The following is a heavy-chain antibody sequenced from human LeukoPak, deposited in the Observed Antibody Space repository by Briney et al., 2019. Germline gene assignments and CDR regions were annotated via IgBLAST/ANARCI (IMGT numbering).Heavy chain of an antibody. CDR3: ARGRRSGWYVYFDY. CDR1: GFTVSSNY. D-gene: IGHD6-19*01. V-gene: IGHV3-66*02. Sequence: GGSLRPSCAASGFTVSSNYMSWVRRAPGKGLEWVSVIYSGGSTYYADSVKGRFTISRDNSKNTLYLQMNSLRAEDTAVYYCARGRRSGWYVYFDYWGQGTLVTVSS. J-gene: IGHJ4*02. CDR2: IYSGGST.